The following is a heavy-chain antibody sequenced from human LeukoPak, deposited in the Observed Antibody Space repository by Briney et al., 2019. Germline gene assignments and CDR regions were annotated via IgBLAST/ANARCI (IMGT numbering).Heavy chain of an antibody. CDR1: GFTFGDYA. CDR2: IRSKVYGGTT. Sequence: PGGSLRLSCTASGFTFGDYAMSWVRQAPGKGLEWVGFIRSKVYGGTTEYAASVKGRFTISRDDSKSIAYLQMNSLKTEDTAVYYCARAYDSGGYYQAYWGQGTLVTVSS. V-gene: IGHV3-49*04. D-gene: IGHD3-22*01. J-gene: IGHJ4*02. CDR3: ARAYDSGGYYQAY.